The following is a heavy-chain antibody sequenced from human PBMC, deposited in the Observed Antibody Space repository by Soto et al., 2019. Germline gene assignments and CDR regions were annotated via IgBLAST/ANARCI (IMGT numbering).Heavy chain of an antibody. CDR3: AQDRYCSGGRCYSQYHYYSGMDV. V-gene: IGHV3-23*01. J-gene: IGHJ6*02. CDR1: GFTFSGYA. CDR2: ISGSGGST. Sequence: PGGALRLSFAASGFTFSGYAMSWVRQAPGKGLEWVSAISGSGGSTYYADAVKGRFTISRDNSKNTLYLHMNSLRAEDTAVYYCAQDRYCSGGRCYSQYHYYSGMDVWGQGTTVNVSS. D-gene: IGHD2-15*01.